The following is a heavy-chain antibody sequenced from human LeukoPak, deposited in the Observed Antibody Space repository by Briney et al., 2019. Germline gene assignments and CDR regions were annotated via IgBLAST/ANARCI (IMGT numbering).Heavy chain of an antibody. Sequence: GGSLRLTCVVSGFSFNKYWMSWVRQAPGKGLEWVGNIKHDGRDKNYADSVKGRFTISRDNAKNSLCLQMNSLRAEDTAVYYCASHDSWRFDYWGQGTLVTVPS. D-gene: IGHD2-15*01. CDR1: GFSFNKYW. CDR3: ASHDSWRFDY. V-gene: IGHV3-7*01. CDR2: IKHDGRDK. J-gene: IGHJ4*02.